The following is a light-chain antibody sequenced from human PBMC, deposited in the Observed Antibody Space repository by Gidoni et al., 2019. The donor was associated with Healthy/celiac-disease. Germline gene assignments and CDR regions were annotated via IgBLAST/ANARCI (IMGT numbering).Light chain of an antibody. J-gene: IGKJ4*01. Sequence: INRTQSPSTLSASVGARGYITSGASQSISGWLAWYQQKPGQAPKLLIYKVSSLESGVPSRFSGGGFCRELIFLISSLQPHDFVTYHCQQYNRYPPTFGGGTKVEIK. CDR2: KVS. CDR1: QSISGW. CDR3: QQYNRYPPT. V-gene: IGKV1-5*03.